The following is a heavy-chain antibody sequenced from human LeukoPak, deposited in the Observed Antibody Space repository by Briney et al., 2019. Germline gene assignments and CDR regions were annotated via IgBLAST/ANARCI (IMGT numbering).Heavy chain of an antibody. CDR3: ARDFRGYSYGYLDY. Sequence: GGSLRLSCAASGFTFSSYGMHWVRQAPGKGLEWVAVIWYDGSNKYYADSVKGRFTISRDNSKNTLYLQMNSLRAEDTAVYYCARDFRGYSYGYLDYWGQGTLSPSPQ. V-gene: IGHV3-33*01. CDR2: IWYDGSNK. D-gene: IGHD5-18*01. J-gene: IGHJ4*02. CDR1: GFTFSSYG.